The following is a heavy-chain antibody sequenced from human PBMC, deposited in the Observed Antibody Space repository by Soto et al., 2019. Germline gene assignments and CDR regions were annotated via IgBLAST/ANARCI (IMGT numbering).Heavy chain of an antibody. J-gene: IGHJ6*03. CDR3: ARDHCSGGSCRPKDGYYYYYYMDV. CDR1: GGTFSSYT. CDR2: IIPILGIA. D-gene: IGHD2-15*01. V-gene: IGHV1-69*08. Sequence: QVQLVQSGAEVKKPGSSVKVSCKASGGTFSSYTISWVRQAPGQGLEWMGRIIPILGIANYAQKFQGRVTITADKSTSTAYMELSSLSSEDTAVYYCARDHCSGGSCRPKDGYYYYYYMDVWGKGTTVTVSS.